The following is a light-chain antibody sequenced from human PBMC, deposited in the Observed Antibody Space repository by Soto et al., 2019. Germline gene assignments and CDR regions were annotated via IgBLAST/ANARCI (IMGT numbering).Light chain of an antibody. CDR3: QQYDSLPQT. CDR1: QDTSNY. V-gene: IGKV1-33*01. J-gene: IGKJ1*01. CDR2: DAS. Sequence: DIQMTQSPSSLSASVGDRVTITCQASQDTSNYLNWYQQKPGKAPKLLMYDASNLETGVPSRFSGSGSGTDFNLTISSLQPEDIATYYCQQYDSLPQTFGQRTKGEIK.